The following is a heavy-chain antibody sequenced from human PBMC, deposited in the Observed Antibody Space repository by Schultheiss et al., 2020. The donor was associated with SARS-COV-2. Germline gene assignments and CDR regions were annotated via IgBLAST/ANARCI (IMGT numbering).Heavy chain of an antibody. CDR3: ARGPGSSWYRDWWFDP. V-gene: IGHV4-31*03. J-gene: IGHJ5*02. CDR2: IYYSGST. D-gene: IGHD6-13*01. Sequence: SGPTLVKPTQTLTLTCTFSGFSLSASGVGVGWIRQHPGKGLEWIGYIYYSGSTYYNPSLKSRVTISVDTSKNQFSLKLSSVTAADTAVYYCARGPGSSWYRDWWFDPWGQGTLVTVSS. CDR1: GFSLSASGVG.